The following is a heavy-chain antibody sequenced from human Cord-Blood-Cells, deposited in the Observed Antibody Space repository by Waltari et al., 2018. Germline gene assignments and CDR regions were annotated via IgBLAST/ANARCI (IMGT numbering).Heavy chain of an antibody. Sequence: GLEWIGSIYHSGSTYYNPSLKSRVTISVDTSKNQFSLKLSSVTAADTAVYYCAVGYCSSTSCYSSSWYDYWGQGTLVTVSS. J-gene: IGHJ4*02. V-gene: IGHV4-38-2*01. CDR2: IYHSGST. CDR3: AVGYCSSTSCYSSSWYDY. D-gene: IGHD2-2*02.